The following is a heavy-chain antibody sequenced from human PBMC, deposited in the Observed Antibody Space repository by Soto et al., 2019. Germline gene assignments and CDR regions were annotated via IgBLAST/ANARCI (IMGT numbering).Heavy chain of an antibody. J-gene: IGHJ5*02. V-gene: IGHV5-10-1*01. Sequence: GESLKISCQGSGYSFTSYWISWVRQMPGKGLEWMGRIDPSDSYTNYSPSFQGHVTISADKSISTAYLQWSSLKASDTAMYYCARGTNGPKRWFDPWGQGTLVTVSS. CDR2: IDPSDSYT. CDR3: ARGTNGPKRWFDP. CDR1: GYSFTSYW. D-gene: IGHD2-8*01.